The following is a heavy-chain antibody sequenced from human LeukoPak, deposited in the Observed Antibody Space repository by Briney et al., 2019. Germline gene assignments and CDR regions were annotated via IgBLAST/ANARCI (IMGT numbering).Heavy chain of an antibody. CDR3: APYEGIGAR. Sequence: GGSLRLSCAASGFTFSGYTMNWVRQAPGKGLEWVSSVSSASGYIYYADSVKGRFTISRDNAKNSLYLQMNTLRAEDTAVYYCAPYEGIGARGGQGTLVTVSS. D-gene: IGHD3-10*01. CDR1: GFTFSGYT. V-gene: IGHV3-21*04. J-gene: IGHJ4*02. CDR2: VSSASGYI.